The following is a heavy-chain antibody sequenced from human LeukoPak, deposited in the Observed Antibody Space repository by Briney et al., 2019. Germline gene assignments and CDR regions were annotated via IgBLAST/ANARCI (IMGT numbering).Heavy chain of an antibody. CDR1: GFTFSIYS. Sequence: PGGSLRLSCAASGFTFSIYSMNWVRQAPGKGLEWVSFISCSRSSIYYADSVKGRFTISCDNAKNSLYLQMNSLRAEDTAVYYCARGETSDTRHLDYWGQGTLVTVSS. V-gene: IGHV3-48*04. D-gene: IGHD1-1*01. J-gene: IGHJ4*02. CDR3: ARGETSDTRHLDY. CDR2: ISCSRSSI.